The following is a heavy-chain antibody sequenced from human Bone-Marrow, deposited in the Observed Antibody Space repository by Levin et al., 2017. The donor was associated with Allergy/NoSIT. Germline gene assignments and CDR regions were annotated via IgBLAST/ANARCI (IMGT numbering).Heavy chain of an antibody. D-gene: IGHD3-22*01. Sequence: PGGSLRLSCAASGFTFSGSAMHWVRQASGKGLEWVGRIRSKANSYATAYAASVKGRFTISRDDSKNTVYLQMNSLKTEDTAVYYCTRRIVSSGYDYYGMDVWGQGTTVTVSS. V-gene: IGHV3-73*01. J-gene: IGHJ6*02. CDR3: TRRIVSSGYDYYGMDV. CDR2: IRSKANSYAT. CDR1: GFTFSGSA.